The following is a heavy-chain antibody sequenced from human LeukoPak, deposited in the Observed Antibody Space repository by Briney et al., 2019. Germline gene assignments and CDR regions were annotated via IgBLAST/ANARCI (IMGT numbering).Heavy chain of an antibody. CDR2: IYYSGST. D-gene: IGHD3-16*01. V-gene: IGHV4-39*07. J-gene: IGHJ6*03. Sequence: SETLSLTCTVSGGSISSSSYYWGWIRQPPGKGLEWIGSIYYSGSTYYNPSLKSRVTISVDTSKNQFSLKLSSVTAADTAVYYCARDRPVMITFGGVRDYYYYMDVWGKGTTVTVSS. CDR3: ARDRPVMITFGGVRDYYYYMDV. CDR1: GGSISSSSYY.